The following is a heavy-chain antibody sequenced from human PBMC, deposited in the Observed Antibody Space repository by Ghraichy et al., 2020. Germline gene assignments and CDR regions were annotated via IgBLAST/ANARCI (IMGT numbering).Heavy chain of an antibody. Sequence: SVKVSCKASGYTFTSYAMHWVRQAPGQRLEWMGWINAGNGNTKYSQKFQGRVTITRDTSASTAYMELSSLRSEDTAVYYCARLKGPGYDFWSGHGHFDLWGRGTLVTVSS. D-gene: IGHD3-3*01. CDR1: GYTFTSYA. J-gene: IGHJ2*01. V-gene: IGHV1-3*01. CDR2: INAGNGNT. CDR3: ARLKGPGYDFWSGHGHFDL.